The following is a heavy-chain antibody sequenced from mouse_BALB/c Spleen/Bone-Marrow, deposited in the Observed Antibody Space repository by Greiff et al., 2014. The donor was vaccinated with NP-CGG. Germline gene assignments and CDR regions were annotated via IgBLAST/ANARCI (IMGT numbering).Heavy chain of an antibody. CDR3: TRGEDY. V-gene: IGHV14-3*02. Sequence: EVQLQQSGAELVKPGASVKLSCTGSGFNINDSSMHWVKQRPEQDLEWIGRIDPSNGSTKYDPKFQGKATLTADTSSNTAYLHLASLASEDTAIYYCTRGEDYWGQGTPLTVSS. CDR2: IDPSNGST. CDR1: GFNINDSS. J-gene: IGHJ2*01.